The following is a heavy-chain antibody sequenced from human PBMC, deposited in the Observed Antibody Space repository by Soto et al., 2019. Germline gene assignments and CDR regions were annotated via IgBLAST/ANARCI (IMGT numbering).Heavy chain of an antibody. V-gene: IGHV4-59*01. D-gene: IGHD3-3*01. Sequence: SETLSLTCTVSGGSISSYYWSWIRQPPGKGLEWIGYIYYSGSTNYNPSLKSRVTISVDTSKNQFSLKLSSVTAADTAVYYCARVGDDFWSGRFDYWGQGTLVTVSS. CDR1: GGSISSYY. CDR3: ARVGDDFWSGRFDY. J-gene: IGHJ4*02. CDR2: IYYSGST.